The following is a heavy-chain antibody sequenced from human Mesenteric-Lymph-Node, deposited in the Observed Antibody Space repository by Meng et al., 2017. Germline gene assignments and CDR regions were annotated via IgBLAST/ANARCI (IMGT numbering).Heavy chain of an antibody. CDR2: INWKGSST. D-gene: IGHD3-22*01. V-gene: IGHV3-20*04. CDR3: ARDSSITMSDLRS. CDR1: GFTFDDFG. Sequence: GESLKISCAASGFTFDDFGMSWVRQSPGKGLEWVASINWKGSSTGYADSVKGRFSISRDNAKNSLFLQMNSLRAEDTAFYYCARDSSITMSDLRSWGQGTLVTVSS. J-gene: IGHJ5*02.